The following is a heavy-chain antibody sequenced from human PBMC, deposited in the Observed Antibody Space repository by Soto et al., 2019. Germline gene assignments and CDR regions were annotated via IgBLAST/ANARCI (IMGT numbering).Heavy chain of an antibody. V-gene: IGHV3-7*05. CDR2: INDDGSER. J-gene: IGHJ4*02. Sequence: EVQLVESGGDLVQPGGSLRLSCAASGFTFSTHWMSWVRQAPGKGLEGVANINDDGSERNYADSVRGRFSVSRDNAKNSLFLQMNGLRVEDTALYYCAKDVRWGQGTQVTVSS. CDR3: AKDVR. CDR1: GFTFSTHW.